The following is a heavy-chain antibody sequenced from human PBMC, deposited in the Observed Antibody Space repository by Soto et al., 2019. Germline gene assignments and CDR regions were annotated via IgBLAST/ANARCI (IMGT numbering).Heavy chain of an antibody. Sequence: ASVRVSCKTSGYTFTGYGISWVRQAPGQGLEWMGWISADNGNTKYAQKLQGRVTMTTDTSISTSYMELRSLRSDDTAVYYCVTRGALPDFWGQGTLVTVSS. J-gene: IGHJ4*02. D-gene: IGHD3-10*01. CDR3: VTRGALPDF. CDR2: ISADNGNT. CDR1: GYTFTGYG. V-gene: IGHV1-18*01.